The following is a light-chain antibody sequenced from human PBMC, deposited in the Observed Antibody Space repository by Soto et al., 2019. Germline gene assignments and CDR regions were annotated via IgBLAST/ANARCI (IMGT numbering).Light chain of an antibody. CDR2: DAS. Sequence: EFVLTQSPDTLSLSPGERATLSCRASQSVRSNYLAWYQQKPGQAPRFLIYDASSRATGIPDRFSGSGSGTDFTLTISRLEPEDFAVYYCQQYGRSPLTFGGGTKVEIK. J-gene: IGKJ4*01. CDR1: QSVRSNY. CDR3: QQYGRSPLT. V-gene: IGKV3-20*01.